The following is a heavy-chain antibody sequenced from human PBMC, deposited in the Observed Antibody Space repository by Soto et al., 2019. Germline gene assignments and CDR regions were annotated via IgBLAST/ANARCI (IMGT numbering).Heavy chain of an antibody. Sequence: GASVKVSCKASGYTFTSYGISWVRQAPGQGLEWMGWISPNSGDTRYAQNLQGRVTMTTDKYTSTAYMELRSLTSDDTALYYCAREMWTLNGPQNFFDYWGKGALVTVSS. J-gene: IGHJ4*02. CDR1: GYTFTSYG. CDR3: AREMWTLNGPQNFFDY. V-gene: IGHV1-18*01. CDR2: ISPNSGDT. D-gene: IGHD2-21*01.